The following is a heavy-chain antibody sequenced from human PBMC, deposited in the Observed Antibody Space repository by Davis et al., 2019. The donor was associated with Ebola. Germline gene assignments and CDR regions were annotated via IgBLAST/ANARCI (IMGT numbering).Heavy chain of an antibody. Sequence: GGSLRLSCAASGFTFSSYWMSWVRQAPGKGLEWVANIKQDGSEKYYVDSVKGRFTISRDNAKNSLYLQMNSLRAEDTAVYYCARDARWIQLWFIDYWGQGTLVTVSS. CDR1: GFTFSSYW. V-gene: IGHV3-7*03. CDR3: ARDARWIQLWFIDY. J-gene: IGHJ4*02. CDR2: IKQDGSEK. D-gene: IGHD5-18*01.